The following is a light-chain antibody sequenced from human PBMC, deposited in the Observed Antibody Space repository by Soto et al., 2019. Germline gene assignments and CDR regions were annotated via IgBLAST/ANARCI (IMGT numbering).Light chain of an antibody. CDR1: QSVRSW. CDR2: DDS. CDR3: QNYNSYSEA. Sequence: DIQMTQSPATRSASVGDRVTITCRASQSVRSWLAWYQQKPGTAPKILIFDDSRLESGVPSRFSGSASGTEFTLTISSLQPDDFATYYCQNYNSYSEACGQGTKVDIK. V-gene: IGKV1-5*01. J-gene: IGKJ1*01.